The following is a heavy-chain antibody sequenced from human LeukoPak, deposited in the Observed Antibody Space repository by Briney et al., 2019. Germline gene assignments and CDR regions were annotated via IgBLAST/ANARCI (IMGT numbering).Heavy chain of an antibody. D-gene: IGHD6-13*01. Sequence: GAPVKVSCKASGGTFSSYAISWVRQAPGQGLEWMGRIIPILGIANYAQKFQGRVTITADKSTSTAYMELSSLRSEDTAVYYCARGSSMIAAAAFDIWGQGTMVTVSS. CDR1: GGTFSSYA. V-gene: IGHV1-69*04. J-gene: IGHJ3*02. CDR2: IIPILGIA. CDR3: ARGSSMIAAAAFDI.